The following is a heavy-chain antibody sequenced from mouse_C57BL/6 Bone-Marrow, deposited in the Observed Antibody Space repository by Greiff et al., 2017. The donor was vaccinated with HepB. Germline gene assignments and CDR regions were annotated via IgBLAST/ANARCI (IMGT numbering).Heavy chain of an antibody. CDR2: IYPGDGDT. CDR1: GYAFSSYW. CDR3: ASRSPMVTTEGFFFAY. D-gene: IGHD2-1*01. Sequence: QVQLQQSGAELVKPGASVKISCKASGYAFSSYWMNWVKQRPGKGLEWIGQIYPGDGDTNYNGKFKGKATLTADKSSSTAYMQLSSLTSEDSAVYFSASRSPMVTTEGFFFAYWGQGTLVTVSA. J-gene: IGHJ3*01. V-gene: IGHV1-80*01.